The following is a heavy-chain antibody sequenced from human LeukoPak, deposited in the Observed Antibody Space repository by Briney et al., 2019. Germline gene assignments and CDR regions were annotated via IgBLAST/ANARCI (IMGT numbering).Heavy chain of an antibody. Sequence: SVKVSCKASGGTFSSYAISWVRLAPGQGLEWMGGIIPIFGTANYAQKFQGRVTITADESTSTAYMELSSLRSEDTAVYYCARAPCSSGGSTNYYYYYMDVWGKGTTVTVSS. V-gene: IGHV1-69*01. J-gene: IGHJ6*03. CDR1: GGTFSSYA. D-gene: IGHD6-19*01. CDR3: ARAPCSSGGSTNYYYYYMDV. CDR2: IIPIFGTA.